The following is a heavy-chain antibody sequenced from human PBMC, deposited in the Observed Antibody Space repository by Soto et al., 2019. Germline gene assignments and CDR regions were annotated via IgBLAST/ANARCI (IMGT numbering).Heavy chain of an antibody. CDR2: IIPIFGTA. Sequence: QVQLVQSGAEVKKPGSSVKVSCKASGGTFSSYAISWVRQAPGQGLEWMGGIIPIFGTANYAQKFQGRVTITADDSTSTAYMELSSLRSEDTAVYYCARDRYNWNPHVSYYYYGMDVWGQGTTVTVSS. CDR1: GGTFSSYA. D-gene: IGHD1-20*01. CDR3: ARDRYNWNPHVSYYYYGMDV. V-gene: IGHV1-69*01. J-gene: IGHJ6*02.